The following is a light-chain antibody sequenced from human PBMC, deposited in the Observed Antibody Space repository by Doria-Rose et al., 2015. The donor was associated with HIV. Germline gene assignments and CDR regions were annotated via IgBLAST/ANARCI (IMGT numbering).Light chain of an antibody. CDR2: GNT. Sequence: CTGSNSNIGAGYDVHWYQQVPGTAPKLLMHGNTNRPSGVPDRISGSKSGTSASLAITGLQPEDEADYYCQSYDSSLGVVFGGGTKLTVL. V-gene: IGLV1-40*01. J-gene: IGLJ2*01. CDR1: NSNIGAGYD. CDR3: QSYDSSLGVV.